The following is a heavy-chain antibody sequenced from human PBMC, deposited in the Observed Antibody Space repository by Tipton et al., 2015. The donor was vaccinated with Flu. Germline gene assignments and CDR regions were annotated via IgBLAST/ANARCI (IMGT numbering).Heavy chain of an antibody. CDR1: GGSFSGFY. D-gene: IGHD3-10*01. Sequence: LSLTCTAYGGSFSGFYWSWVRQAPGKGLEWMANIKEDGSEKYYVDSLKGRFTISRDNAKNSLYLQMISLRAEDTAVYYCARGLSGPWGQGTLVTVSS. CDR3: ARGLSGP. V-gene: IGHV3-7*01. CDR2: IKEDGSEK. J-gene: IGHJ5*02.